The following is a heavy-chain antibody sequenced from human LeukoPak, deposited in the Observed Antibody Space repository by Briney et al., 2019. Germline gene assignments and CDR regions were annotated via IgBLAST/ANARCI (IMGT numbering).Heavy chain of an antibody. CDR2: IYHSGST. CDR3: SSYADDAFDI. CDR1: GGSISSGGYS. J-gene: IGHJ3*02. Sequence: SETLSLTCAVSGGSISSGGYSWSWIRQPPGKGLEGIGYIYHSGSTYYNPSLKSRVTISVDRSKNQFSLKLSSVTAADTAVYYCSSYADDAFDIWGQGTMVTVSS. V-gene: IGHV4-30-2*01. D-gene: IGHD2-2*01.